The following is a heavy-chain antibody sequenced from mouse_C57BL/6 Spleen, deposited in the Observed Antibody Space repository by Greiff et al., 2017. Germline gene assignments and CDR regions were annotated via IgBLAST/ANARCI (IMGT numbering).Heavy chain of an antibody. CDR1: GFSLTSYG. J-gene: IGHJ4*01. D-gene: IGHD1-1*01. CDR2: IWRGGST. V-gene: IGHV2-5*01. CDR3: AKNRDYGSSYYYAMDY. Sequence: VQLQQSGPGLVQPSQSLSITCTVSGFSLTSYGVHWVRQSPGKGLEWLGVIWRGGSTDYNAAFMSRLSITKDNSKSQVFFKMNSLQADDTAIYYCAKNRDYGSSYYYAMDYWGQGTSVTVSS.